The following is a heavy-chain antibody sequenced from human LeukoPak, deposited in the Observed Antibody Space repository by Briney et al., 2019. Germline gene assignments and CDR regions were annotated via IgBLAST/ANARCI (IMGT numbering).Heavy chain of an antibody. Sequence: SETLSLTCTVSGGSISSGSYYWSWIRQPAGKGLEWIGRIYTSGSTNYNPSLKSRVTISVDTSKNQFSLKLSSVTAADTAVYYCARSIAVADPINRFDPWGQGTLVTVSS. V-gene: IGHV4-61*02. D-gene: IGHD6-19*01. J-gene: IGHJ5*02. CDR3: ARSIAVADPINRFDP. CDR1: GGSISSGSYY. CDR2: IYTSGST.